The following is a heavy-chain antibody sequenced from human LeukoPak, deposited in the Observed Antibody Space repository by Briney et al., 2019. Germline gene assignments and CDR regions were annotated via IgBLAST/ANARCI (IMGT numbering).Heavy chain of an antibody. CDR1: GYSFTSNY. Sequence: EASVKVSCKASGYSFTSNYIHWVRQAPGQGLEWMGMIYPRDGSTSYAQKFQGRVTVTRDTSTSTVYMELSSLRSEDTAVYYCARSYGDYEPWGQGTLVTVSS. D-gene: IGHD3-16*01. CDR2: IYPRDGST. V-gene: IGHV1-46*01. CDR3: ARSYGDYEP. J-gene: IGHJ5*02.